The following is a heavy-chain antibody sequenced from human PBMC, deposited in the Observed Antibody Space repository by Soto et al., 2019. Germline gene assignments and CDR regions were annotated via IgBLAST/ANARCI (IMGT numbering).Heavy chain of an antibody. Sequence: ASVKVSCKASGYTFTSYGISWVRQAPGQGLEWMGWISAYNGNTNYAQKLQGRVTMTTDTSTSTAYVELRSLRSDDTAVYYCARVKRSSGYYYSPFDYWGQGTLVTVSS. J-gene: IGHJ4*02. CDR2: ISAYNGNT. CDR1: GYTFTSYG. CDR3: ARVKRSSGYYYSPFDY. D-gene: IGHD3-22*01. V-gene: IGHV1-18*01.